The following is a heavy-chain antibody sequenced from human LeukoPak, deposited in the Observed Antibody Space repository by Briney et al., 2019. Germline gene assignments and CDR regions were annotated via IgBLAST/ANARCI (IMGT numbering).Heavy chain of an antibody. J-gene: IGHJ4*02. CDR3: ERDGEMATIPDYFDY. V-gene: IGHV1-69*04. CDR1: GGTFSSYA. CDR2: IITMLGIE. D-gene: IGHD5-24*01. Sequence: GSSVKVSCKASGGTFSSYAISWVRQAPGQGLEWMGRIITMLGIENYAQKFQGRLTVTADKSKSTAYMELNSLRSEDTAVYYCERDGEMATIPDYFDYWGQGTLVTVSS.